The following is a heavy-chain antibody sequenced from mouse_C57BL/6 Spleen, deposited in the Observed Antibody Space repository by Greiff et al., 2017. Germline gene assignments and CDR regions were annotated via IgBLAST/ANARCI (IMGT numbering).Heavy chain of an antibody. CDR3: ARRGDGDWYFDV. CDR1: GYTFTDYN. CDR2: INPNNGGT. Sequence: EVQLQESGPELVKPGASVKIPCKASGYTFTDYNMDWVKQSHGKSLEWIGDINPNNGGTIYNQKFKGKATLTVDKSSSTAYMELRSLTSEDTAVYYCARRGDGDWYFDVWGTGTTVTVSS. V-gene: IGHV1-18*01. J-gene: IGHJ1*03. D-gene: IGHD2-3*01.